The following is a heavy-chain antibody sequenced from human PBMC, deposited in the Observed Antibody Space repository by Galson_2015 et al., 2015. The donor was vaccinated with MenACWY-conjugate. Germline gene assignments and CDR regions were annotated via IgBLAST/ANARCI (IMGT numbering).Heavy chain of an antibody. CDR2: TYYRSKWYN. CDR3: ARDAGVRITGTTHYYYYYMDV. V-gene: IGHV6-1*01. Sequence: CAISGDSVSSHSAAWNWIRQSPSRGLEWLGRTYYRSKWYNDYAVSVKSRISINPDTSKNQFSLQLNSVTPEDTAVYYCARDAGVRITGTTHYYYYYMDVWGKGTTVTVSS. CDR1: GDSVSSHSAA. J-gene: IGHJ6*03. D-gene: IGHD1-7*01.